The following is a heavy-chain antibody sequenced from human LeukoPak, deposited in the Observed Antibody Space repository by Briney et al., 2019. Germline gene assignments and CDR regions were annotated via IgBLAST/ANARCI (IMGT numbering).Heavy chain of an antibody. CDR3: ARVAPTGTTQDYYYGMGV. D-gene: IGHD1-1*01. CDR2: IYYSGST. CDR1: GGSISSGDYY. Sequence: PSETLSLTCTVSGGSISSGDYYWSWIRQPPGKGLEWIGYIYYSGSTYYNPSLKSRVTISVDTSKNQFSLKLSSVTAADTAVYYCARVAPTGTTQDYYYGMGVWGKGNPGHRLL. J-gene: IGHJ6*04. V-gene: IGHV4-30-4*01.